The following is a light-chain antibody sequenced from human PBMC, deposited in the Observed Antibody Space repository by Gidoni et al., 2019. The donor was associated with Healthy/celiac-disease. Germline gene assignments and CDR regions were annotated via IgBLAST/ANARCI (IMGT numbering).Light chain of an antibody. CDR3: QQRSNWPPYT. CDR1: QSVSSY. J-gene: IGKJ2*01. CDR2: DAS. V-gene: IGKV3-11*01. Sequence: ELVLTQSPATLSLSPGERATLSCRASQSVSSYLAWYQQKPGQAPRLLIYDASNRATGIPDFTLTISSLEPEDFAVYYCQQRSNWPPYTFGQGTKLEIK.